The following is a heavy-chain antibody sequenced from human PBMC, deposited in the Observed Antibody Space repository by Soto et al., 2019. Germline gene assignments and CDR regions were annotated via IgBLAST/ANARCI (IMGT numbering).Heavy chain of an antibody. V-gene: IGHV3-30*18. J-gene: IGHJ4*02. D-gene: IGHD3-3*01. CDR2: ISADGSDK. Sequence: QVQLVESGGGVVQPGRSLRLSCAASGFTFSNFGMHWGRQAPGKGLEWVAAISADGSDKYFSDSVKGRFTISRDNSKNTLCLQMTSLRVEDTAVYYCTKGSEVARQELDYWGQGTLVTVSS. CDR1: GFTFSNFG. CDR3: TKGSEVARQELDY.